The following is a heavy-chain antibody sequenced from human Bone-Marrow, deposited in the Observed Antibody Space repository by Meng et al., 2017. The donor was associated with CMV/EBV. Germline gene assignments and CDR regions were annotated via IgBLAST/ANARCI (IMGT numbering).Heavy chain of an antibody. V-gene: IGHV1-46*02. CDR3: ARDLGYSYGHYFDY. Sequence: SGYTLNSYDMHWVRQAPGQGLEWMGISNPSGGSTSYAQKFQGRVTMTRDTSTSTVYMELSSLRSEDTAVYYCARDLGYSYGHYFDYWGQGTLVTVSS. CDR2: SNPSGGST. J-gene: IGHJ4*02. CDR1: GYTLNSYD. D-gene: IGHD5-18*01.